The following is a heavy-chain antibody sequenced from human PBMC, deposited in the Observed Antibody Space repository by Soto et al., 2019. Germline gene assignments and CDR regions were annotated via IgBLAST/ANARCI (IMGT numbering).Heavy chain of an antibody. V-gene: IGHV3-21*01. CDR3: ARDPDYIWGSYRYTYDY. CDR1: GFTFSSYS. J-gene: IGHJ4*02. D-gene: IGHD3-16*02. Sequence: GGSLRLSCAASGFTFSSYSMNWVRQAPGKGLEWVSSISSSSSYIYYADSVKGRFTISRDNAKNSLYLQMNSLRAEDTAVYYCARDPDYIWGSYRYTYDYWGQGTLVTVSS. CDR2: ISSSSSYI.